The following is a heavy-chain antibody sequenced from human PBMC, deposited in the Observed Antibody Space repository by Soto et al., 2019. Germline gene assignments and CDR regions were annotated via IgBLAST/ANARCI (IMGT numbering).Heavy chain of an antibody. J-gene: IGHJ4*02. CDR1: GGSFSGYY. Sequence: SETLSLTCAVYGGSFSGYYWSWIRQPQGKGKEWIGEINHSGSTNYNPSLKSRVTISVDSSKNQFSLKLSSVTAADTAVYYCARAFRGVDYYFDYWGQGTLVTVSS. CDR3: ARAFRGVDYYFDY. V-gene: IGHV4-34*09. CDR2: INHSGST. D-gene: IGHD3-16*01.